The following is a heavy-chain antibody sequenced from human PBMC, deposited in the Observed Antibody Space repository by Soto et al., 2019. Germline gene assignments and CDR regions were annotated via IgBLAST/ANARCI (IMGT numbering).Heavy chain of an antibody. CDR3: ARDRKLGGVNPVSGAFDI. D-gene: IGHD3-16*01. CDR2: IYYSGST. V-gene: IGHV4-30-4*01. CDR1: GGSISSGDYY. J-gene: IGHJ3*02. Sequence: QVQLQEAGPGLVKPSQTLSLTCTVSGGSISSGDYYWSWIRQPPGKGLEWIGYIYYSGSTYYNPSLKSRVNISVDKSKEQFSLKLSSVTAADTAVFYWARDRKLGGVNPVSGAFDIGCQGTMVTVSS.